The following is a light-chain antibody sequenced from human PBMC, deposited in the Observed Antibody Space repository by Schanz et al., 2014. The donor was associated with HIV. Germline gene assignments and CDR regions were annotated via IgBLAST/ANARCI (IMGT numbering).Light chain of an antibody. Sequence: QSALTQPASVSGAPGQAINISCTGTSSDAGGYHFVSWSQQHPGKAPKLMVYDVTNRPSGVSNRFSGSKSGNTASLTISGLQAEDEADYYCSSYTGSSSVIFRGGTKVTVL. CDR2: DVT. V-gene: IGLV2-14*03. CDR3: SSYTGSSSVI. CDR1: SSDAGGYHF. J-gene: IGLJ2*01.